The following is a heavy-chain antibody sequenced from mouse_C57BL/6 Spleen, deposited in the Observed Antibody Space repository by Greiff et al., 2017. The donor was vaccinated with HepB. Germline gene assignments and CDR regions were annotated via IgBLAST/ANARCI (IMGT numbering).Heavy chain of an antibody. CDR3: EREVITTVVDYYAMDY. Sequence: VQLQQSGAELVRPGASVKLSCKASGYTFTDYYINWVKQRPGQGLEWIARIYPGSGNTYYNEKFKGKATLTAEKSSSTAYMQLSSLTSEDSAVYFCEREVITTVVDYYAMDYWGQGTSVTVSS. CDR1: GYTFTDYY. CDR2: IYPGSGNT. V-gene: IGHV1-76*01. D-gene: IGHD1-1*01. J-gene: IGHJ4*01.